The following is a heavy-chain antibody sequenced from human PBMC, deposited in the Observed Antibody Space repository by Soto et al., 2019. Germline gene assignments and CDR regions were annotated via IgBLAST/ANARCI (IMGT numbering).Heavy chain of an antibody. J-gene: IGHJ6*02. CDR3: AMVDVYVTPSPQDV. V-gene: IGHV1-18*01. CDR1: GYTFTSYG. D-gene: IGHD3-16*01. CDR2: INTYNGNT. Sequence: QVQLVQSGAEVKNPGASVKVSCKTFGYTFTSYGIGWARQAPGQGLEWMGWINTYNGNTNYAQNHQGRVTLTTDTSTSTAYMELRSRRSNDTAIYYCAMVDVYVTPSPQDVWGQGTTVTVSS.